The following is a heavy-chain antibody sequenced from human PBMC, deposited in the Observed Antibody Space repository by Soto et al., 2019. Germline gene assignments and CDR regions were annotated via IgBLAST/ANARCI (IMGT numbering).Heavy chain of an antibody. CDR3: ARSQGSSTSLEIYYYYYYGMDV. D-gene: IGHD2-2*01. CDR1: GGTFGSYA. Sequence: QVQLVQSGAEVKKPGSSVKVSCKASGGTFGSYAISWVRLAPGQGLEWMGGIIPIPGTANYAQKFQGRVTIAADESTSTVYMELSSLRSEDTAVYYCARSQGSSTSLEIYYYYYYGMDVWGQGTTVTVSS. V-gene: IGHV1-69*01. CDR2: IIPIPGTA. J-gene: IGHJ6*02.